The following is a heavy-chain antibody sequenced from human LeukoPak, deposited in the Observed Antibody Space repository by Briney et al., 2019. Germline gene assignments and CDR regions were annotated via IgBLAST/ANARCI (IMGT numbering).Heavy chain of an antibody. Sequence: GASVTVSCKASGCIFTDYYIHWVRQAPGPGPEWMGRINPNTGGRDYVQKFQGRVTMTRDTSLSTAFVELSSLKSDDTAVYYCARVSYGNNATPFDFWGQGTLVTVSS. CDR3: ARVSYGNNATPFDF. J-gene: IGHJ4*02. CDR2: INPNTGGR. V-gene: IGHV1-2*06. D-gene: IGHD2-8*01. CDR1: GCIFTDYY.